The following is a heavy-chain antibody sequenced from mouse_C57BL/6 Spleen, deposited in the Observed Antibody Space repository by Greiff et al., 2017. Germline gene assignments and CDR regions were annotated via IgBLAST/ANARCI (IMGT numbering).Heavy chain of an antibody. CDR3: ARVHDYEKGFLFAY. J-gene: IGHJ3*01. V-gene: IGHV5-16*01. Sequence: EVKLVESEGGLVQPGSSMKLSCTASGFTFSDYYMAWVRQVPEKGLEWVANINYDGSSTYYLDSLKSRFIISRDNAKNILYLQMSSLKSEDTATYYCARVHDYEKGFLFAYWGQGTLVTVSA. D-gene: IGHD2-4*01. CDR2: INYDGSST. CDR1: GFTFSDYY.